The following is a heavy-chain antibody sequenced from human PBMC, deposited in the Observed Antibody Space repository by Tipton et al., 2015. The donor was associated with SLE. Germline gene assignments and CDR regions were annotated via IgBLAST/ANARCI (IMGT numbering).Heavy chain of an antibody. CDR1: GYTFSTYD. V-gene: IGHV1-18*01. J-gene: IGHJ4*02. D-gene: IGHD1-1*01. CDR3: ARSPNWNYGDY. CDR2: ISAYSGNT. Sequence: QLVQSGAEVKKPGASVKVSCKASGYTFSTYDINWVRQAPGEGLEWMGWISAYSGNTNYALSLQGRVTMTTDTSTATAYMELRSLRSDDTAVYYCARSPNWNYGDYWGQGTLVTVSS.